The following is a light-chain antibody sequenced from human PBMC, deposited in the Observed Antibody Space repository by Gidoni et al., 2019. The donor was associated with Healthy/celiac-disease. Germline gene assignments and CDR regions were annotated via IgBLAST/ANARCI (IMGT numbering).Light chain of an antibody. Sequence: QSALTQPPSASGSPGQSVTISCPGTSSDVGGYNYVSWYQQHPGKAPQLMIYEVSKRPSGVPDRVSGSKSGNTASLTVSGLQAEDEADYYCSSYAGSNNPYVFGTGTKVTVL. CDR3: SSYAGSNNPYV. V-gene: IGLV2-8*01. J-gene: IGLJ1*01. CDR1: SSDVGGYNY. CDR2: EVS.